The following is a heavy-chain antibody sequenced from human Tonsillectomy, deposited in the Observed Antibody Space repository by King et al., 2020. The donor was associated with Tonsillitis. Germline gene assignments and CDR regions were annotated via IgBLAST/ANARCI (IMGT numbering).Heavy chain of an antibody. CDR2: IYSGGSST. D-gene: IGHD3-10*01. CDR3: AKDGGSLLWFGELSDPAWSFDL. V-gene: IGHV3-23*03. Sequence: VQLVESGGGLVQPGGSLRLSCAASGFTFSSYAMSWVRQAPGKGLEWVSVIYSGGSSTYYADSVKGRFTISRDNSKNTLYLQMNSLRAEDTAVYYCAKDGGSLLWFGELSDPAWSFDLWGRGTLVTVSS. CDR1: GFTFSSYA. J-gene: IGHJ2*01.